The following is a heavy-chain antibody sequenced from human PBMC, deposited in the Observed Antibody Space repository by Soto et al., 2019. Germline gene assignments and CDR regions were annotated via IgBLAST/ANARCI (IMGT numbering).Heavy chain of an antibody. D-gene: IGHD5-18*01. J-gene: IGHJ4*02. CDR2: ISGSGGST. CDR1: GFTFSSYA. Sequence: GSLRLSCAASGFTFSSYAMSWVRQAPGKGLEWVSAISGSGGSTYYADSVKGRFTISRDNSKNTLYLQMNSLRAEDTAVYYCAKTISWIQLWSDFDYWGQGTLVTVSS. CDR3: AKTISWIQLWSDFDY. V-gene: IGHV3-23*01.